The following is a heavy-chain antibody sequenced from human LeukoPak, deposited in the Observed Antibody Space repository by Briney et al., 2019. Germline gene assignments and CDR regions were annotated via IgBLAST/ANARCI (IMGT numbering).Heavy chain of an antibody. D-gene: IGHD6-6*01. CDR3: ARESSSSSCADY. CDR1: GYTFTSYY. CDR2: ITPSGGST. V-gene: IGHV1-46*01. Sequence: ASVKVSCKASGYTFTSYYMHWVRQAPGQGIEWMGMITPSGGSTNYAQKFQGRVTMTRDTSTSTVSMELSSLRSEATAVYYCARESSSSSCADYWGQGTLVTVSS. J-gene: IGHJ4*02.